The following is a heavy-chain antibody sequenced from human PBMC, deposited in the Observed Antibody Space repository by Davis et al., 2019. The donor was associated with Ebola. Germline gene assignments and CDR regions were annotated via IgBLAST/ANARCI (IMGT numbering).Heavy chain of an antibody. V-gene: IGHV3-7*03. D-gene: IGHD3-9*01. CDR3: AQGGYDILWPYDR. Sequence: GESLKISCAASGVALSGFWMNWVHQAPGKGLEWVANIQQDESEKYYVDSVKGRFTISRDNTKNSLYLHMNSLRAEDTAVYYCAQGGYDILWPYDRWGQETLVTVSS. J-gene: IGHJ4*02. CDR2: IQQDESEK. CDR1: GVALSGFW.